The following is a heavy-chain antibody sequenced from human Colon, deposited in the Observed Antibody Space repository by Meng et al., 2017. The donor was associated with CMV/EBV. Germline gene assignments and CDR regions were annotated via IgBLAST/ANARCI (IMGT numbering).Heavy chain of an antibody. CDR1: GFTFSSYS. V-gene: IGHV3-21*01. CDR2: ISSSSSYI. J-gene: IGHJ4*02. CDR3: ARDHPSGYYYAFDY. D-gene: IGHD3-22*01. Sequence: GESLRLSCAASGFTFSSYSMNWVRQAPGKGLEWVSSISSSSSYIYYADSVKGRFAISRDNAKNSLYLQMNSLRAEDTAVYYCARDHPSGYYYAFDYWGQGTLVTVSS.